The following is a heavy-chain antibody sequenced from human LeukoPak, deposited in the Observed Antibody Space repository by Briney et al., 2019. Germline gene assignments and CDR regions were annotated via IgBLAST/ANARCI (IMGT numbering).Heavy chain of an antibody. J-gene: IGHJ4*02. CDR2: IWYDGSNK. Sequence: GRSLRLSCAASGFTFSSYGMHWVRQAPGKGLEWVAVIWYDGSNKYYADSVKGRFTISRDNSKNTLYLQMNSLRAEDTAVYYCARGRRDGYPYYFDYWGRGTLVTVSS. V-gene: IGHV3-33*01. CDR3: ARGRRDGYPYYFDY. CDR1: GFTFSSYG. D-gene: IGHD5-24*01.